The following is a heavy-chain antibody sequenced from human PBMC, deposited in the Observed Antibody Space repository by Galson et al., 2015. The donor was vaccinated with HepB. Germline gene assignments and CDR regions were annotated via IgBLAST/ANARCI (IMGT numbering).Heavy chain of an antibody. V-gene: IGHV4-59*08. D-gene: IGHD6-6*01. Sequence: ETLSLTCTVSGGSISSYYWSWIRQPPGKGLEWIGYIYYSGSTNYNPSLKSRVTISVDTSKNQFSLKLSSVAAADTAVYYCASSGPVTFDYWGQGTLVTVSS. CDR3: ASSGPVTFDY. J-gene: IGHJ4*02. CDR2: IYYSGST. CDR1: GGSISSYY.